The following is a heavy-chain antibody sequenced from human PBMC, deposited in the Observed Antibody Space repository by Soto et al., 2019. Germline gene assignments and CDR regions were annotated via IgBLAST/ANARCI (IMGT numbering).Heavy chain of an antibody. V-gene: IGHV1-18*01. D-gene: IGHD5-12*01. J-gene: IGHJ6*03. CDR1: GYTFTSYG. CDR3: ARAPGGYEIFFRDYYCYMDV. CDR2: ISAYNGNT. Sequence: ASVKVSCKASGYTFTSYGISWVRQAPGQGLEWMGWISAYNGNTNYAQKLQGRVTMTTDTSTSTAYMELRSLRSDDTAVYYCARAPGGYEIFFRDYYCYMDVWGKGTTVTVSS.